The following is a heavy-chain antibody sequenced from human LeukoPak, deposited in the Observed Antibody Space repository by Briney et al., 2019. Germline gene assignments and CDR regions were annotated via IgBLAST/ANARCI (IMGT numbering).Heavy chain of an antibody. CDR1: GYTFTDYY. V-gene: IGHV1-2*02. D-gene: IGHD6-19*01. CDR3: ARDGGAVALDY. CDR2: INPNSGGT. J-gene: IGHJ4*02. Sequence: ASVKVSCKASGYTFTDYYMHWVRQAPGQGLEWMGWINPNSGGTNYTQKFQGRVTMTRDMSISTAFMELSRLRSDDTAVFYCARDGGAVALDYWGQGTLVTVSS.